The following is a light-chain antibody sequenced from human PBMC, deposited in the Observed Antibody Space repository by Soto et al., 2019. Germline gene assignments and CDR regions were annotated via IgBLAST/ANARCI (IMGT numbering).Light chain of an antibody. CDR3: QQFGSSLPHT. J-gene: IGKJ2*01. CDR2: GAS. CDR1: QVIGSRY. Sequence: EMVMTQSPGTLSLSPGERATISCRASQVIGSRYLAWYHQKSGQAPRLLIYGASSRATGIPDRFSGSGSGTDFTLTISRLEPEDFGVYYCQQFGSSLPHTFGQGTKLEIK. V-gene: IGKV3-20*01.